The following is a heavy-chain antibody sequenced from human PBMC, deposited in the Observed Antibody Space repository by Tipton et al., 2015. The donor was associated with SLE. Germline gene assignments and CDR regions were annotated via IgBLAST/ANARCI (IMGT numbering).Heavy chain of an antibody. CDR1: GGSISSGNYF. V-gene: IGHV4-61*02. Sequence: LRLSCTVSGGSISSGNYFWSWIRQPAGKGLEWIGRIYTSGNTNYSPSLESRVTISLDTSKNQFSLKLSSVTAADTAVYYCAREGTGTTRSYYYYMDAWGKGTTVTVSS. CDR2: IYTSGNT. CDR3: AREGTGTTRSYYYYMDA. D-gene: IGHD1-1*01. J-gene: IGHJ6*03.